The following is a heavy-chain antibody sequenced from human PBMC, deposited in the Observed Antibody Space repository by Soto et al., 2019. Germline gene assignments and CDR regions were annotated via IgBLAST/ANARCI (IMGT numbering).Heavy chain of an antibody. D-gene: IGHD6-13*01. V-gene: IGHV4-61*01. CDR2: IYYSGST. J-gene: IGHJ3*02. Sequence: SETLSLTCTVSGGSVSSGSYYWSWIRQPPGKGLEWIGYIYYSGSTNYNPSLKSRVTISVDTSKNQFSLKLSSVTAADTAVYYCARRYSSAFDIWGQGTIVTVSS. CDR3: ARRYSSAFDI. CDR1: GGSVSSGSYY.